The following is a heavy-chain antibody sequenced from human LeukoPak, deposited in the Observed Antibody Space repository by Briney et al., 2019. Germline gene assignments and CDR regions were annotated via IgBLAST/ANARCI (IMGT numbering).Heavy chain of an antibody. D-gene: IGHD6-19*01. J-gene: IGHJ4*02. CDR2: IYYSGST. CDR1: GGSISSYY. CDR3: ARHSLYYSSGWLGSLSNFDY. Sequence: KSSETLSLTCTVSGGSISSYYWSWIRQPPGKGLEWIGYIYYSGSTNYNPSLKSRVTISVDTSKNQFSLKLSSVTAADTAVYYCARHSLYYSSGWLGSLSNFDYWGQGTLVTVSS. V-gene: IGHV4-59*08.